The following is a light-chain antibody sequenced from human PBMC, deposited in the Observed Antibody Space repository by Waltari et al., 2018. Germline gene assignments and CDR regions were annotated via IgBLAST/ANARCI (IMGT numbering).Light chain of an antibody. CDR2: EGS. V-gene: IGLV2-23*01. J-gene: IGLJ2*01. CDR3: FSYAGRATGV. CDR1: SSHVGQHTL. Sequence: QSALTQPASVSGSPGQSITIYCTGTSSHVGQHTLVSWYQQHPGQAPKLLLYEGSTRPSGVSDRFPGSKSGNTASLTISGPQAEDEADYYCFSYAGRATGVFGGGTKLTVL.